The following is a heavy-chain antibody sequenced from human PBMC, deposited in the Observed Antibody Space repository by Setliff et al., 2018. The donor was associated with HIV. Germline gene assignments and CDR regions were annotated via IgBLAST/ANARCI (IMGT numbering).Heavy chain of an antibody. V-gene: IGHV4-59*01. CDR3: ARVLFGQSGSYKNYYFDY. J-gene: IGHJ4*02. Sequence: SETLSLTCIVSGGSFSSYFWSWIRQSPGKGLEWIGNIYDTGKINYNPSLKGRVTMSIDMYEDQFSLNLRSVTAADTATYYCARVLFGQSGSYKNYYFDYWGQGTLVTVSS. CDR1: GGSFSSYF. D-gene: IGHD3-10*01. CDR2: IYDTGKI.